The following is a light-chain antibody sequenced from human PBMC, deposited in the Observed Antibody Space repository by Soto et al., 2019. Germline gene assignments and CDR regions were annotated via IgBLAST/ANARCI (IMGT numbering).Light chain of an antibody. J-gene: IGKJ2*01. Sequence: DIQMTQSPSSLSASVGDRVTITCRASQNIFSYLSWYQHKPGKAPKLLIYAASSLQSGVPSRFSGSGSGIDFALTISSLQPEDFATFYCQQSYSVPHTFGQGTKVEI. CDR1: QNIFSY. V-gene: IGKV1-39*01. CDR2: AAS. CDR3: QQSYSVPHT.